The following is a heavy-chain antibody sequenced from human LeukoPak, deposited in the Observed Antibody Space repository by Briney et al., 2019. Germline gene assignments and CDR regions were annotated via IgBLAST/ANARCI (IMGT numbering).Heavy chain of an antibody. D-gene: IGHD3-22*01. CDR1: GFTFSSHS. Sequence: GGSLRLSCAASGFTFSSHSMNWVRQAPGKGLEWVSYISSSSSTIYYADSVEGRFTISRDNAKNSLYLQMNSLRAEDTAVYYCARGAYYYEDWGQGTLVTVSS. V-gene: IGHV3-48*01. J-gene: IGHJ4*02. CDR2: ISSSSSTI. CDR3: ARGAYYYED.